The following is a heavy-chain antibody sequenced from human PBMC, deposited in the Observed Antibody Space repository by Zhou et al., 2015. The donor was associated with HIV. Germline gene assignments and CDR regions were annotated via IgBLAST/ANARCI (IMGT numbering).Heavy chain of an antibody. V-gene: IGHV1-69*06. CDR1: GGTFNNYG. CDR3: ARVPVSGYGY. Sequence: QVQLVQSGTEVKKPGSSVKVSCKASGGTFNNYGFSWVRQAPGQGLEWMGGIIPVFGTANYAQKFQGRVTMTRNTSISTAYMELSSLRSEDTAVYYCARVPVSGYGYWGQGTLVTVSS. CDR2: IIPVFGTA. J-gene: IGHJ4*02. D-gene: IGHD3-10*01.